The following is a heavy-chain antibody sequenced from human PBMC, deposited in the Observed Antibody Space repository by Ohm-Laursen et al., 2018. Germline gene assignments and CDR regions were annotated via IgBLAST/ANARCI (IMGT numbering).Heavy chain of an antibody. D-gene: IGHD3-22*01. CDR1: GATFSSYA. J-gene: IGHJ4*02. CDR3: ARDDSSGSPFDY. Sequence: SAKVSCKASGATFSSYAISWVRQAPGQGLGWMGGIIPIFGTANYAQKFQGRVTITADESTSTAYMELSSLRSEDTAVYYCARDDSSGSPFDYWGQGTLVTVSS. V-gene: IGHV1-69*13. CDR2: IIPIFGTA.